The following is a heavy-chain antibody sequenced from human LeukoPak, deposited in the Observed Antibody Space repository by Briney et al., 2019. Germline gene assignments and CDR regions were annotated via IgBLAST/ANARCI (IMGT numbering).Heavy chain of an antibody. D-gene: IGHD3-22*01. Sequence: GGSLRLSCAASGFTFSTYSMSWVRQAPGKGLEWVSSISDNSYWIYYADSVEGRFIISRDNSKNTLYLQMNSLRAEDTAVYYCAKGAKISSSGYYLDYWGQGTLVTVSS. V-gene: IGHV3-21*01. CDR1: GFTFSTYS. J-gene: IGHJ4*02. CDR3: AKGAKISSSGYYLDY. CDR2: ISDNSYWI.